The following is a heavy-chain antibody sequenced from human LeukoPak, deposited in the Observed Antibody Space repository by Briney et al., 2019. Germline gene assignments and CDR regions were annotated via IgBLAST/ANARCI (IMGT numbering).Heavy chain of an antibody. V-gene: IGHV4-59*10. D-gene: IGHD5-24*01. CDR1: GGSFSGYY. CDR3: ARAPGGWLQLGNYFDY. J-gene: IGHJ4*02. Sequence: KASETLSLTCAVYGGSFSGYYWSWIRQPAGKGLEWIGRIYTSGSTNYNPSLKSRVTISVDTSKNQFSLKLSSVTAADTAVYYCARAPGGWLQLGNYFDYWGQGTLVTVSS. CDR2: IYTSGST.